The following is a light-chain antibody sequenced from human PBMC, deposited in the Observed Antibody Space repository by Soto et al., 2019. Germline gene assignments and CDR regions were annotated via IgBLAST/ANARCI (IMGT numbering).Light chain of an antibody. Sequence: IWMTQSPSLLSASTGDRVTISCRASQGIANLLAWYQQNPGKAPKLLIYAASTLQRGVPSRFSGSGSGTDFTLTISSLQPEDFATYYCQQLNSFPILFGPGTKVDIK. J-gene: IGKJ3*01. CDR2: AAS. CDR1: QGIANL. V-gene: IGKV1-9*01. CDR3: QQLNSFPIL.